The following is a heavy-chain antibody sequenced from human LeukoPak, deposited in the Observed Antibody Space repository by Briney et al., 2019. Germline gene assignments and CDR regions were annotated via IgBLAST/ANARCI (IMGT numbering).Heavy chain of an antibody. Sequence: GGSLRLSCAASGFTFSSYAMHWVRQAPGKGLEWVAVISYDGSNKYYADSVKGRSTISRDNSKNTLYLQMNSLRAEDTAVYYCARDPYYYDSSGIDYWGQGTLVTVSS. CDR3: ARDPYYYDSSGIDY. V-gene: IGHV3-30-3*01. CDR1: GFTFSSYA. D-gene: IGHD3-22*01. J-gene: IGHJ4*02. CDR2: ISYDGSNK.